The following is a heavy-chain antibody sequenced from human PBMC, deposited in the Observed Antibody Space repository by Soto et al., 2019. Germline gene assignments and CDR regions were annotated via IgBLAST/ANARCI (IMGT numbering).Heavy chain of an antibody. Sequence: ASETLSLTCAVYGGSFSGYYWSWIRQPPGKGLEWIGEINHSGSTNYNPSLKSRVTISVDTSKNQFSLKLSSVTAADTAVYYCARAVRSRSGYRSGGSCYRTYYYYMDVWGKGTTVTVSS. CDR3: ARAVRSRSGYRSGGSCYRTYYYYMDV. CDR2: INHSGST. J-gene: IGHJ6*03. D-gene: IGHD2-15*01. CDR1: GGSFSGYY. V-gene: IGHV4-34*01.